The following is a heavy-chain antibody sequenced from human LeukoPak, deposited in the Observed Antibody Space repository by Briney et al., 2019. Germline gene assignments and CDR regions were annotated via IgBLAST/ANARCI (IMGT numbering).Heavy chain of an antibody. J-gene: IGHJ3*02. Sequence: GGSLRLSCAASAFTFSNFNIHWVRQAPGKGLEWVSSISSRGSYIYYVDSVKGRFTISRDNAKNSLDLQMNSLRAEDTAVYYCARESGDDGFDIWGQGTMVTVSS. V-gene: IGHV3-21*01. CDR3: ARESGDDGFDI. CDR1: AFTFSNFN. CDR2: ISSRGSYI. D-gene: IGHD3-10*01.